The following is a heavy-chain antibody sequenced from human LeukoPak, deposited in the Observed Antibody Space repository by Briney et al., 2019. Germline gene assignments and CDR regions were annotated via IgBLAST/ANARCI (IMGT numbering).Heavy chain of an antibody. D-gene: IGHD6-13*01. CDR2: ISYDGNNK. J-gene: IGHJ4*02. Sequence: GGSLRLSCAASGFTFSSYAMHWVRQAPGKGLEWVAIISYDGNNKYYTDSVKGRFTISRDNSKNTLYLQMDSLRAEDSALFYCAGSDSSSWHRFDYWGQGTLVTVSS. CDR3: AGSDSSSWHRFDY. CDR1: GFTFSSYA. V-gene: IGHV3-30-3*01.